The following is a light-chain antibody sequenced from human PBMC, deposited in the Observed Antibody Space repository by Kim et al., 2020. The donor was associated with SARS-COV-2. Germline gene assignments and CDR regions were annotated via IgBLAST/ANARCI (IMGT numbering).Light chain of an antibody. CDR3: HQRSIWPLT. CDR1: QSVSSY. CDR2: DAS. V-gene: IGKV3-11*01. Sequence: LSRGERATLSCRASQSVSSYLAWYQQKPGQAPRLLIYDASKRATGIPARFSGSCSGTDVSLTITSLEPDDFAVYYCHQRSIWPLTFGGGTQVDIK. J-gene: IGKJ4*01.